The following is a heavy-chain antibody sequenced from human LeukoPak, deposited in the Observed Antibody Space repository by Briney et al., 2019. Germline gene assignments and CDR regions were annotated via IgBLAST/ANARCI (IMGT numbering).Heavy chain of an antibody. CDR1: GFTFSSYE. CDR3: ARSPGDSSCWYLD. V-gene: IGHV3-48*03. J-gene: IGHJ4*02. Sequence: GGSLRLSCAASGFTFSSYEMNWVRQAPGKGLEWVSYISSSGSTIYYADSVKGRFTISRDNAKNSLYLQMNSLRAEDTAVYYCARSPGDSSCWYLDWGQGTLVTVSS. CDR2: ISSSGSTI. D-gene: IGHD6-19*01.